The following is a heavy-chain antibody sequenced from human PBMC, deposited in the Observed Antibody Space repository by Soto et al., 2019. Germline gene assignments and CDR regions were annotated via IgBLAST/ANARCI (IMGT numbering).Heavy chain of an antibody. V-gene: IGHV1-2*02. Sequence: QVQLVQSGAEVKTPGASVRVSCKASGYTFTGYYIHWVREAPGQGLEWMGWINPQTGGTSYAQKFQGRVTLSRDTSINTAYLELSRLRFDDAAVYYCVREVGRAAKCDRLLCYYSGLDVWGPGTPVTVSS. CDR2: INPQTGGT. J-gene: IGHJ6*02. CDR1: GYTFTGYY. CDR3: VREVGRAAKCDRLLCYYSGLDV. D-gene: IGHD3-10*01.